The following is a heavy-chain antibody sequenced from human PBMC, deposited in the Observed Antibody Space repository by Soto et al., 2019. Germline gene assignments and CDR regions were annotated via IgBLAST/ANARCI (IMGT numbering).Heavy chain of an antibody. V-gene: IGHV3-30-3*01. CDR3: ARDLLTTSYYYYYGMDV. CDR2: ISYDGSNK. J-gene: IGHJ6*02. Sequence: GGARRLSCAASGFTFSSYAMHWVRQAPGKGLEWVAVISYDGSNKYYADSVKGRFTISRDNSKNTLYLQMNSLRAEDTAVYYCARDLLTTSYYYYYGMDVXGQGTTVTVSS. CDR1: GFTFSSYA. D-gene: IGHD4-4*01.